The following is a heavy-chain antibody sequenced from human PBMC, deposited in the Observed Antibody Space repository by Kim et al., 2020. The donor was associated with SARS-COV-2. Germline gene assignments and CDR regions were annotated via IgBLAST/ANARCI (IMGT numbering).Heavy chain of an antibody. Sequence: GNTNYAQKLQGRVTMTTDTSTSTAYMELRSLRSDDTAVYYCAREENWFDPWGQGTLVTVSS. CDR3: AREENWFDP. J-gene: IGHJ5*02. V-gene: IGHV1-18*01. CDR2: GNT.